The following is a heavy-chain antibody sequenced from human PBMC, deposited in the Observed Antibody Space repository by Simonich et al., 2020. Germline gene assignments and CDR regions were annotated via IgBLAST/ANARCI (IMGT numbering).Heavy chain of an antibody. CDR2: ILPGASDT. V-gene: IGHV5-51*01. CDR1: GYSFTSYW. D-gene: IGHD1-1*01. J-gene: IGHJ3*02. Sequence: EVQLVQSGAEVKKPGESLKISCKGSGYSFTSYWIGWGGQMPGKGLEWMGSILPGASDTRYSPSFPGQVTISADKSISTAYLQWSSLKASDTAMYYCARQLNDFDIWGQGTMVTVSS. CDR3: ARQLNDFDI.